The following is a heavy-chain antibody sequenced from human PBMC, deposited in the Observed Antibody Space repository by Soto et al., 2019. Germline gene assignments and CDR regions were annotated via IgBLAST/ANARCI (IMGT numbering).Heavy chain of an antibody. J-gene: IGHJ6*02. CDR2: ISYDGSNS. V-gene: IGHV3-30*18. D-gene: IGHD3-16*01. CDR1: GFPFNNYA. CDR3: AKGILSATFAPYAMDV. Sequence: QVQLVESGGGLVQPGTSLRLSCAASGFPFNNYAMHWVRQRPGKGLDWVAVISYDGSNSYYSDSVKGRFTVSRDRSKNTLSLQMNSLRVEDTAVYYCAKGILSATFAPYAMDVWGQGTTVTVSS.